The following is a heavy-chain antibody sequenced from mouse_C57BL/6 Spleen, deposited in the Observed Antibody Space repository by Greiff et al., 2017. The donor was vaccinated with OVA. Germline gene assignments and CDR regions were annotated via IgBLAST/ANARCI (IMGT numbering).Heavy chain of an antibody. CDR2: ISSGGSYT. J-gene: IGHJ4*01. D-gene: IGHD4-1*01. V-gene: IGHV5-6*01. CDR3: ARLTGTLYAMDY. CDR1: GFTFSSYG. Sequence: VQLKESGGDLVKPGGSLKLSCAASGFTFSSYGMSWVRQTPDKRLEWVATISSGGSYTYYPDSVKGRFTISRDNAKNTLYLQMSSLKSEDTAMYYCARLTGTLYAMDYWGQGTSVTVSS.